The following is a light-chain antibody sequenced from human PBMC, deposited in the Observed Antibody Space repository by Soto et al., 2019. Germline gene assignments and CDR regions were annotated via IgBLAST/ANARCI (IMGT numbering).Light chain of an antibody. CDR1: QSISSW. CDR3: QQYNSYPPYT. CDR2: DAS. Sequence: DIQMTQSPSTLSASVGDRVTITYRASQSISSWLAWYQQKPGKAPKLLIYDASSLESGVPSRFSGSGSGTEFTLTISSLQPDDFATYYCQQYNSYPPYTFGQGTKLEIK. V-gene: IGKV1-5*01. J-gene: IGKJ2*01.